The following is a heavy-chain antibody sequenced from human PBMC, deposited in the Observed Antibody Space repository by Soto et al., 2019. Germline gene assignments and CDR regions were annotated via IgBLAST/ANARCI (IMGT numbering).Heavy chain of an antibody. V-gene: IGHV4-39*01. CDR1: GGSISSSSYY. Sequence: SETLSLTCTVSGGSISSSSYYWGWIRQSPGKGLEWIGSIYYAGDTQYNPSLRSRVTLSVDRSNNQFSLKVTSVTAADTAVYYCARQDATMGYYAFWSGFPVAHWGQGTLVTVSS. CDR3: ARQDATMGYYAFWSGFPVAH. J-gene: IGHJ4*02. D-gene: IGHD3-3*01. CDR2: IYYAGDT.